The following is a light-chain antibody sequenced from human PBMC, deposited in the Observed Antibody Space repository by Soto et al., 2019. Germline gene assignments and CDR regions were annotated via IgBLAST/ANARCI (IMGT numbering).Light chain of an antibody. V-gene: IGKV1-39*01. CDR1: QSISVH. CDR2: AAS. J-gene: IGKJ2*01. CDR3: PQNYITPYT. Sequence: DIQMTQSPSSLSASVGDTVTITCRASQSISVHLNWYQQKPGKVPKLLIYAASNLHSGVPSRFSGSGSDTDFALTISSLQPEDFATYYCPQNYITPYTFGQGTRVEIK.